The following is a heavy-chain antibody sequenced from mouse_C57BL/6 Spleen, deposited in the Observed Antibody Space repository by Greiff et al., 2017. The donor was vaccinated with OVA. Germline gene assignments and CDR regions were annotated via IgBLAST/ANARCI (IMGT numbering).Heavy chain of an antibody. V-gene: IGHV1-69*01. CDR1: GYTFTSYW. CDR3: ARREYYGSSPVFDY. Sequence: VQLQQPGAELVMPGASVKLSCKASGYTFTSYWMHWVKQRPGKGLEWIGELDPSASYTNYNQKFKGKSKLTVDNSSSTASMQLSSLTSEDSAVYYFARREYYGSSPVFDYWGQGTTLTVSS. CDR2: LDPSASYT. D-gene: IGHD1-1*01. J-gene: IGHJ2*01.